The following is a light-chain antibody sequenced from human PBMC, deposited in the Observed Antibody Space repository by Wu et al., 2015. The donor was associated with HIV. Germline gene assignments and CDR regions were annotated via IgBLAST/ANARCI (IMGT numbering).Light chain of an antibody. J-gene: IGKJ2*01. CDR1: QSVTYNY. V-gene: IGKV3-20*01. CDR3: QQYGDSPLT. Sequence: VVLTQSPDILSLSPGETATIFCRASQSVTYNYLAWYLQRPGQPPRLLIYGTSHRATDISDRVSGSGSGSNFALTITTVEPDDFGVYYCQQYGDSPLTFGQGT. CDR2: GTS.